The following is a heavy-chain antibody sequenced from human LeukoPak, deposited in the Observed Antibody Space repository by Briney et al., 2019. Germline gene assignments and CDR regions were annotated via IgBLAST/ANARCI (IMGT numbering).Heavy chain of an antibody. CDR1: GFTFDDYA. V-gene: IGHV3-9*01. Sequence: GRSLRLSCAASGFTFDDYAMHWVRQVPGKGLEWVSGISWNSGSIGYADSVKGRFTISRDSAKNSLYLQMNSLRAEDTALYYCARDLFPATSSYYYYGMDVWGQGTTVTVSS. CDR2: ISWNSGSI. CDR3: ARDLFPATSSYYYYGMDV. D-gene: IGHD2-21*01. J-gene: IGHJ6*02.